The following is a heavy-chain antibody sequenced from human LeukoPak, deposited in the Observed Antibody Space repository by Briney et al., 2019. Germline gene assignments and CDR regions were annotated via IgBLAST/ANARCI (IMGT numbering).Heavy chain of an antibody. Sequence: SETPSLTCTVSGGPISTYYWSWIRQPPGKRLEWIGYVSYSGGTNYNPSLKSRVTISVDTSKNQFSLKLTSVTAADTALYYCARADDRSGYFGGRFDSWGQGTLVTVSS. CDR2: VSYSGGT. D-gene: IGHD3-22*01. J-gene: IGHJ5*01. CDR3: ARADDRSGYFGGRFDS. CDR1: GGPISTYY. V-gene: IGHV4-59*01.